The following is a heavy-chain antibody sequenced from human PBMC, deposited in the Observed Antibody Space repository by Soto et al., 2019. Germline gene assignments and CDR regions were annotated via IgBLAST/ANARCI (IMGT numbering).Heavy chain of an antibody. J-gene: IGHJ4*02. D-gene: IGHD1-26*01. CDR2: IYYSGST. CDR3: ARGLKPIFYRYSGSYYPFDY. V-gene: IGHV4-61*08. CDR1: GGSISSGGYY. Sequence: SETLSLTCTVSGGSISSGGYYWSWIRQHPGKGLEWIGYIYYSGSTNYNPSLKSRVTISVDTSKNQFSLKLSSVTAADTAVYYCARGLKPIFYRYSGSYYPFDYWGQGTLVTVSS.